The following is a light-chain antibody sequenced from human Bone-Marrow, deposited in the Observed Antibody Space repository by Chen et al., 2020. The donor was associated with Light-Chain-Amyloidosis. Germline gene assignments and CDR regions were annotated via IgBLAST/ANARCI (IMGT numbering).Light chain of an antibody. CDR1: QTMSSNY. Sequence: DIVLTQSPGTLSLSPGEGANLSCRASQTMSSNYLTWYQQKFGQAPRLLIYGSSSRATGIPDRFTGSGSGTDFTLTINRLEPEDFAMYYCQQYGTSPLTFGGGTKVEIK. CDR3: QQYGTSPLT. V-gene: IGKV3-20*01. J-gene: IGKJ4*01. CDR2: GSS.